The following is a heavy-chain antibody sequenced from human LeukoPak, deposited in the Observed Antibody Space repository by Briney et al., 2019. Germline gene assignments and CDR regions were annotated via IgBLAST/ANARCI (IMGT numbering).Heavy chain of an antibody. Sequence: GGTLRLLCVNSGYTFSNYEMNCDCHAPGKRMEWVSHISSSGKTMHYGDSVNGGFTISKDNAKSSVYLQMNTVRAEDTAVYYCARDESGDYDFDYWGQGTLVTVSS. D-gene: IGHD4-17*01. J-gene: IGHJ4*02. CDR3: ARDESGDYDFDY. CDR2: ISSSGKTM. CDR1: GYTFSNYE. V-gene: IGHV3-48*03.